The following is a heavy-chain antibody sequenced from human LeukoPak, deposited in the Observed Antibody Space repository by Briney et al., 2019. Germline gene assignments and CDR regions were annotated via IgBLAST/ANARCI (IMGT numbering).Heavy chain of an antibody. D-gene: IGHD6-6*01. J-gene: IGHJ4*02. CDR2: IRYDGSNK. V-gene: IGHV3-30*02. CDR3: AKELRYSSSIFDY. CDR1: GFTFSSYG. Sequence: PGGSLRLSCAASGFTFSSYGMHWVRQAPGKGLEWVAFIRYDGSNKYYADSVKGRFTISRDNSKNTLYLQMNSLRAEDTAVYYCAKELRYSSSIFDYWGQGTLVTVSS.